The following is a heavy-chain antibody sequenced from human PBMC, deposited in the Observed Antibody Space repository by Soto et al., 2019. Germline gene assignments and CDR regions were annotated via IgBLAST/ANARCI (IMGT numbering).Heavy chain of an antibody. V-gene: IGHV5-51*01. CDR3: AASIFYYGMDV. CDR2: IYPGDSDT. J-gene: IGHJ6*02. CDR1: GYTFTNYW. Sequence: RGESLKISCEGSGYTFTNYWIGWVRQMPGKGPERMGIIYPGDSDTKYNPSFQGQVTISADKSITPTYLQWSSLKASDTAIYYCAASIFYYGMDVWGRGTTVTVSS.